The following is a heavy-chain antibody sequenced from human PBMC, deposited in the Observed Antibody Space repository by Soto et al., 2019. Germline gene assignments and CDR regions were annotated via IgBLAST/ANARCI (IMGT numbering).Heavy chain of an antibody. D-gene: IGHD3-3*01. V-gene: IGHV4-39*01. CDR2: IYYSGST. CDR1: GGSISSSSYY. Sequence: SETLSLTCTVSGGSISSSSYYWGWIRQPPGKGQEWIGSIYYSGSTYYNPSLKSRVTISVDTSKNQFSLKLSSVTAADTAVYYCARRLLPYDFWSGYYTSWFDPWGQGTLVTVSS. CDR3: ARRLLPYDFWSGYYTSWFDP. J-gene: IGHJ5*02.